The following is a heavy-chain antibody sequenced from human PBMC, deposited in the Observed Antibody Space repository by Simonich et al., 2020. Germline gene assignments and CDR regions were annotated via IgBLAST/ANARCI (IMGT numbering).Heavy chain of an antibody. V-gene: IGHV1-8*03. J-gene: IGHJ4*02. CDR3: ARGRGGMSRGYVDY. CDR1: VYTFTSYD. Sequence: QVQLVQSGAEVKKPGASVKVSCKASVYTFTSYDINWVRQATGQGLELLVWMNPNSGKTGYAQKFQGRVTITRNTSISTSYMELSSLRSEDAAVYYCARGRGGMSRGYVDYWGQGTLVTVSS. D-gene: IGHD2-15*01. CDR2: MNPNSGKT.